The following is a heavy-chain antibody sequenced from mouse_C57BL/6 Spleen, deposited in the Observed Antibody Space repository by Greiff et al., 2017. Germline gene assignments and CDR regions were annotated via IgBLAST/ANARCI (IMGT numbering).Heavy chain of an antibody. V-gene: IGHV1-7*01. Sequence: VQLQQSGAELAKPGASVKLSCKASGYTFTSYWMHWVNQRPGQGLEWIGYINPSSGYTKYNQKFKDKATLTADKSSSKAYMQLSSLTYEDSAVYYCARSKEGTWYFDVWGTGTTVTVSS. CDR1: GYTFTSYW. CDR2: INPSSGYT. J-gene: IGHJ1*03. D-gene: IGHD1-3*01. CDR3: ARSKEGTWYFDV.